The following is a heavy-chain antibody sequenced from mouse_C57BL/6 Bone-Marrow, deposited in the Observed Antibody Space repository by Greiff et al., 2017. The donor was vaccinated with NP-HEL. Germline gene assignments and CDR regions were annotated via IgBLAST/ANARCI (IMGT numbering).Heavy chain of an antibody. CDR1: GYTFTDYY. CDR2: ITPNNGGT. Sequence: VQLQQSGPELVKPGASVKISCKASGYTFTDYYMNWVKQSHGKSLEWIGDITPNNGGTSYNQKFKGKATLPVDKSSSTAYMELRSLASVDFAVYYCAREWPYYGSRRGFAYWGQGTLVTVSA. J-gene: IGHJ3*01. CDR3: AREWPYYGSRRGFAY. D-gene: IGHD1-1*01. V-gene: IGHV1-26*01.